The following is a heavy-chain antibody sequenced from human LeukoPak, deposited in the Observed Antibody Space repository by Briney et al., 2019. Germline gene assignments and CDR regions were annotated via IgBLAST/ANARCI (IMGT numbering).Heavy chain of an antibody. CDR1: GYTFTSYA. CDR2: INAGNGNT. CDR3: ARETLRFPYYFDY. D-gene: IGHD3-3*01. V-gene: IGHV1-3*01. J-gene: IGHJ4*02. Sequence: GASVKVSCTASGYTFTSYAMHWVRQAPGQRLEWMGWINAGNGNTKYSQKFQGRVTVTRDTSASTAYMELSSLRSEDTAVYYCARETLRFPYYFDYWGQGTLVTVSS.